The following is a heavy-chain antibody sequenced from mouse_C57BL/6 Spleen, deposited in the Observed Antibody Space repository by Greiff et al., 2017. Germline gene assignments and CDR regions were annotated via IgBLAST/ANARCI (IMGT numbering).Heavy chain of an antibody. CDR2: INYDGSST. Sequence: EVQLVESEGGLVQPGSSMKLSCTASGFTFSDYYMAWVRQVPEKGLEWVANINYDGSSTYYLDSLKSRFIISRDNAKNILYLQMSSLKSEDTATYYCARGGVTTDWYFDVWGTGTTVTVSS. CDR1: GFTFSDYY. V-gene: IGHV5-16*01. D-gene: IGHD2-2*01. CDR3: ARGGVTTDWYFDV. J-gene: IGHJ1*03.